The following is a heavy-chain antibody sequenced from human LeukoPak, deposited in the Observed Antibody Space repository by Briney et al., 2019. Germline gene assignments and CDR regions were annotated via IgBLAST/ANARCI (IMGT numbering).Heavy chain of an antibody. V-gene: IGHV3-74*01. CDR1: GFTFSSYW. Sequence: AGSLRLSCAAPGFTFSSYWMHWVRQAPGKGLVWVSRINSDGSSRNYADSVKGRFTISRDNAKNTLYLHMNSLRAEDTAVYYCARDYYTLGSPNDYWGQGTLVTVSS. CDR2: INSDGSSR. CDR3: ARDYYTLGSPNDY. D-gene: IGHD3-10*01. J-gene: IGHJ4*02.